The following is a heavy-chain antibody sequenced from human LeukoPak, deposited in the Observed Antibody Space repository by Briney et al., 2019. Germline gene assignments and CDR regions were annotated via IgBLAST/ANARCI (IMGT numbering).Heavy chain of an antibody. D-gene: IGHD2-2*02. J-gene: IGHJ4*02. Sequence: SETLSLTCTVSGGSISSGGYYWSWIRQHPGKGLEWIVYIYYSGSTYYNPSLKSRVTISVDTSKNQFSLKLSSVTAADTAVYYCARWYCSSTSCYTGDYFDYWGQGTLVTVSS. CDR3: ARWYCSSTSCYTGDYFDY. CDR2: IYYSGST. V-gene: IGHV4-31*03. CDR1: GGSISSGGYY.